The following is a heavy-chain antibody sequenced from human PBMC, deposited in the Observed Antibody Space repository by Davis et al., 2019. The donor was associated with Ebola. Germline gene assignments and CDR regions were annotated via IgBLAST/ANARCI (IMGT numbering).Heavy chain of an antibody. CDR2: IIPIFGTA. D-gene: IGHD3-22*01. CDR3: ARDPGRLKYYYDSSGNGAFDI. CDR1: GGTFSSYA. Sequence: LVKVSCKASGGTFSSYAISWVRQAPGQGLEWMGGIIPIFGTANYAQKFQGRVTITADESTSTAYMELSSLRSEDTAVYYCARDPGRLKYYYDSSGNGAFDIWGQGTMVTVSS. V-gene: IGHV1-69*13. J-gene: IGHJ3*02.